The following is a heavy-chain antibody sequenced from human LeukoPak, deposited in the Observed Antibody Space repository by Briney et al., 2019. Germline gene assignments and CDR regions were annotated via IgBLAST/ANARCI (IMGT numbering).Heavy chain of an antibody. J-gene: IGHJ4*02. V-gene: IGHV3-20*04. Sequence: PGGSLRLSCAASGFTFDDYGMSWVRQAPGKGLEWVSGINWNGGSTGYADSVKGRFTISRDNAKNSLYLQMNSMRAEDTAVYYCAKAVRSMVTGGGYFDSWGQGTLVTVSS. CDR2: INWNGGST. CDR1: GFTFDDYG. D-gene: IGHD3-10*01. CDR3: AKAVRSMVTGGGYFDS.